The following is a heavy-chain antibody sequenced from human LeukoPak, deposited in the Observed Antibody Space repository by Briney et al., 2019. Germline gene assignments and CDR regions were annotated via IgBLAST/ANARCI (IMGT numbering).Heavy chain of an antibody. CDR3: AKDLTVTSLDF. V-gene: IGHV3-30*18. CDR1: GFTFSSYG. CDR2: ISYDGSDK. D-gene: IGHD4-17*01. Sequence: GGSLRLSCAASGFTFSSYGMHWVRQAPGKGLEWVAVISYDGSDKYYADSVKGRFTISRDNSKNTLYLQMNSLRAEDTAVYYCAKDLTVTSLDFWDQGTLVTVSS. J-gene: IGHJ4*02.